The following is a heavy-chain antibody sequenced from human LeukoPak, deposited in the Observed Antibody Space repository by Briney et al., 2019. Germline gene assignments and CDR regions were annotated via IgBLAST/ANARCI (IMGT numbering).Heavy chain of an antibody. CDR1: GFTLSSYA. J-gene: IGHJ4*02. Sequence: PGGSLRLSCAASGFTLSSYAMTWVRQAPGKGLEWVSTISRNGGSTYYADSVKGRFTISRDNSKNTLYLQMNSLTAEDTAVYYCVGVPAAFDYWGQGTLVTVSS. D-gene: IGHD2-2*01. V-gene: IGHV3-23*01. CDR2: ISRNGGST. CDR3: VGVPAAFDY.